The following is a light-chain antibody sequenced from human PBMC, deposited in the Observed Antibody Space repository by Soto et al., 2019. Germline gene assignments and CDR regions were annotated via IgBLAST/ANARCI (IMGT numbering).Light chain of an antibody. CDR1: QSVSSIY. Sequence: EILFTQSPGTLSLSPGERATLSCRASQSVSSIYLAWYQQKPGQAPRLIIYGASNRANGIPARFSGSGSGTDFTLTISSLEPEDFAVYYCQQRSSWHPITFGQGTRLEIK. CDR2: GAS. CDR3: QQRSSWHPIT. V-gene: IGKV3D-20*02. J-gene: IGKJ5*01.